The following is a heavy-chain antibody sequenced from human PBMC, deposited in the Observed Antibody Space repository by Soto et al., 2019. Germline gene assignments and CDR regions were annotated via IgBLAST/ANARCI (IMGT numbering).Heavy chain of an antibody. CDR3: ATLRSTWPNDAFDI. Sequence: GESLKISCKGSGYSFTSYCIGWVRQMPGKGLGWMWIIYPGDSDTRYSPSFQGQVTISADKSISTPYLQCSSLTASATAMYYWATLRSTWPNDAFDIWGQGTMVTVSS. V-gene: IGHV5-51*01. CDR2: IYPGDSDT. J-gene: IGHJ3*02. CDR1: GYSFTSYC. D-gene: IGHD2-15*01.